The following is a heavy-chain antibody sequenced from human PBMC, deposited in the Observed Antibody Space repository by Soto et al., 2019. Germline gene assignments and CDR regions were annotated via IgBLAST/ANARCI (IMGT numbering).Heavy chain of an antibody. CDR2: ISWNSGSL. Sequence: GGSLRLSCAASGFTFDDYAMHWVRQPPGKGLEWVSGISWNSGSLGYADSVKGRFTISRDNAKNSLYLQMNGLRAEDTALYYCAKERYDAFDIWGQGTMVTVSS. D-gene: IGHD3-16*01. J-gene: IGHJ3*02. V-gene: IGHV3-9*01. CDR3: AKERYDAFDI. CDR1: GFTFDDYA.